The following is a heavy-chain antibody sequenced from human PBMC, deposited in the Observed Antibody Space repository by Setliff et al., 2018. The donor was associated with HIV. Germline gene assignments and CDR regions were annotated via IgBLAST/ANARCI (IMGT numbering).Heavy chain of an antibody. J-gene: IGHJ4*02. CDR1: GGSISSGGFY. CDR2: IYNTGST. V-gene: IGHV4-31*03. Sequence: SETLSLTCTVTGGSISSGGFYWTWIRQHPGKGLEWIGYIYNTGSTYHSPSLESRVTISIDTSKNQFSLKLSSVTAADTAVYYCARGGSRGSWYWDYWGQGTLVTVSS. CDR3: ARGGSRGSWYWDY. D-gene: IGHD6-13*01.